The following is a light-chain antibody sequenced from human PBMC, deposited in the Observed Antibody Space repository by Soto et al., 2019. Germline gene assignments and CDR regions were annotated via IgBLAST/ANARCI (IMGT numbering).Light chain of an antibody. CDR3: QHYNTYPYT. V-gene: IGKV1-5*03. Sequence: DTQMTQSPSTLSASVGDTVTITCRASQSINSWLAWYQQKPGKAPNLLIHRASTLQSGVPSRFSGSGSGTEFTLTITGLQPDDFATYYCQHYNTYPYTFGQGTRREIK. CDR1: QSINSW. CDR2: RAS. J-gene: IGKJ5*01.